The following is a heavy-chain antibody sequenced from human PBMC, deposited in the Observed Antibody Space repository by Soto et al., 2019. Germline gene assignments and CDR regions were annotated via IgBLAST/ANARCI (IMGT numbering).Heavy chain of an antibody. V-gene: IGHV4-34*01. D-gene: IGHD3-10*01. CDR3: ARKRAGLLWFGELSGGWVDP. Sequence: SETLSLTCAVYGGSFSGYYWSWIRQPPGKGLEWIGEINHSGSTNYNPSLKSRVTISVDTSKNQFSLKLSSVTAADTAVYYCARKRAGLLWFGELSGGWVDPWGQGTLVTVS. CDR1: GGSFSGYY. J-gene: IGHJ5*02. CDR2: INHSGST.